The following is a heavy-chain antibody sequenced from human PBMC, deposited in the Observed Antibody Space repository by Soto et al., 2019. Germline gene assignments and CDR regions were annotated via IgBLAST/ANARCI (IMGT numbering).Heavy chain of an antibody. CDR1: GYTFTSYY. J-gene: IGHJ3*02. CDR3: ALVHGSGYYRCYKGAFDI. D-gene: IGHD3-22*01. V-gene: IGHV1-46*01. Sequence: ASVKVSCKASGYTFTSYYMHWVRQAPGQGLEWMGIINPSGGSTSYAQKFQGRVTMTRDTSTSTVYMELSSLRSEDTAVYYCALVHGSGYYRCYKGAFDIWGQGTMVNVSS. CDR2: INPSGGST.